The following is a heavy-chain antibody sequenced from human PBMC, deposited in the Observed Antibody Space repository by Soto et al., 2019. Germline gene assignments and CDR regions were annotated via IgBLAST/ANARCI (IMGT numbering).Heavy chain of an antibody. CDR3: ARDHVVSRNWFDP. Sequence: EVQLVESGGGLVQPGGSLRLSCAASGFTFSSYWMHWVRQAPGKGLVWVSRINSDGSSTSYADSVKGRFTIPRDNAKYTLYLQMNRLRAEDTAVYYCARDHVVSRNWFDPWGQGTLVTVSS. V-gene: IGHV3-74*01. CDR2: INSDGSST. CDR1: GFTFSSYW. D-gene: IGHD2-21*01. J-gene: IGHJ5*02.